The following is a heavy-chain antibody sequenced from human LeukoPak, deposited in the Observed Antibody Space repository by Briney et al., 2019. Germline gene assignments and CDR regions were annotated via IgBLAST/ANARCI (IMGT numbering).Heavy chain of an antibody. Sequence: ASVKVSCKASGYTFTSYDINWVRQATGQGLEWMGWMNPNSGNTGYAQKFQGRFTMTRDTSISTAYMELSRLRSDDTAVYYCARDNCVPSSTSCRGWFDPWGQGTLVTVSS. CDR2: MNPNSGNT. J-gene: IGHJ5*02. D-gene: IGHD2-2*01. V-gene: IGHV1-8*01. CDR1: GYTFTSYD. CDR3: ARDNCVPSSTSCRGWFDP.